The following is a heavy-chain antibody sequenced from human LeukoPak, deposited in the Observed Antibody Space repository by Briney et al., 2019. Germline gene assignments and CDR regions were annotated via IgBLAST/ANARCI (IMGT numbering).Heavy chain of an antibody. V-gene: IGHV4-39*01. Sequence: PSETLSLTCTVSGGSISSSSYYWGWIRQPPGKGLEWIGSIYYSGSTYYNPSLKSRVTISVDTSKNQFSLKLSSVTAADTAVYYCARSDNRGSSSWPVYYYYYGMDVWGQGTTVTVSS. D-gene: IGHD6-13*01. CDR3: ARSDNRGSSSWPVYYYYYGMDV. CDR2: IYYSGST. J-gene: IGHJ6*02. CDR1: GGSISSSSYY.